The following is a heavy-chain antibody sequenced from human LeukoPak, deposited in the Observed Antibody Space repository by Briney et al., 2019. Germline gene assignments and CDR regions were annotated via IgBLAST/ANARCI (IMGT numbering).Heavy chain of an antibody. Sequence: ASVKASCKASGYIFTTYTLTWVRQAPGQGLEWMGWINANTGNPTYAQAFTGRFNFSLDTSVSTAYLQISSLGAEDTAVYYCAREQWLATEDDAFDLWGQGTMVTVSS. J-gene: IGHJ3*01. D-gene: IGHD6-19*01. CDR3: AREQWLATEDDAFDL. V-gene: IGHV7-4-1*02. CDR1: GYIFTTYT. CDR2: INANTGNP.